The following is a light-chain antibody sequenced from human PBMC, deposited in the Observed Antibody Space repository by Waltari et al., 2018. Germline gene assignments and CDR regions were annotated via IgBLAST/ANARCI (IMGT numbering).Light chain of an antibody. Sequence: IQLTQSPFSLPASIGDRVEITCRASQDIKKFLAWYQQKPGKAPKLLISSASTLRNEVPSRFSGSGSETDFTLTINSLQPEDFTTYYCQQLYTSPYSFGQGTKL. J-gene: IGKJ2*01. CDR3: QQLYTSPYS. CDR2: SAS. CDR1: QDIKKF. V-gene: IGKV1-9*01.